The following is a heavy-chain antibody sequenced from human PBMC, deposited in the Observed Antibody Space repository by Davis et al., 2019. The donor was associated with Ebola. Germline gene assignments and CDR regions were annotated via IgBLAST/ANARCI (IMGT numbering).Heavy chain of an antibody. CDR2: IYHSGST. CDR1: GGSISSSNW. J-gene: IGHJ6*02. Sequence: PSETLSLTCAVSGGSISSSNWWSWVRQPPGKGLEWIGEIYHSGSTNYNPSLKSRVTISVDKSKNQFSLKLSSVTAADTAVYYCARSPVVPAAIRHYYYGMDVWGQGTTVTVSS. CDR3: ARSPVVPAAIRHYYYGMDV. D-gene: IGHD2-2*02. V-gene: IGHV4-4*02.